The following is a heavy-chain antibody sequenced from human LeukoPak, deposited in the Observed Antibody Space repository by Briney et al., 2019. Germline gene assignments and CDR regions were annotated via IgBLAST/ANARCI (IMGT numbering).Heavy chain of an antibody. CDR3: ARDMTTVVTYADAFDI. D-gene: IGHD4-23*01. Sequence: SQTLSHTCAISGDSVSSNSAAWNWITQSPSRGLEWLGRTYYRSKWYNDYAVSVKSRRTINPDTSKNQSSLQLNSGTPEDTAVYYCARDMTTVVTYADAFDIWGQGTMVTVSS. CDR2: TYYRSKWYN. CDR1: GDSVSSNSAA. J-gene: IGHJ3*02. V-gene: IGHV6-1*01.